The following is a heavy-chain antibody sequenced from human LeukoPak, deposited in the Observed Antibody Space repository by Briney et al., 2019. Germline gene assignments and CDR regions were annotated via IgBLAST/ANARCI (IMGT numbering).Heavy chain of an antibody. V-gene: IGHV3-11*04. CDR3: AKVAKYYYGSETYYFFEH. J-gene: IGHJ4*02. D-gene: IGHD3-10*01. Sequence: PGGSLRLSCAASGFTFSGFYMTWIRQAPGKGLEWVSYISSSGSIIYYTDSVKGRFTISRDNAKNSLSLQMNSLRVEDTAVYYCAKVAKYYYGSETYYFFEHWGQGTPVTASS. CDR2: ISSSGSII. CDR1: GFTFSGFY.